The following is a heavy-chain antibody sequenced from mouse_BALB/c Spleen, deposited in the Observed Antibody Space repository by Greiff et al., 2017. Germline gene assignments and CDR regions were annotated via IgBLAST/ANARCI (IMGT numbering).Heavy chain of an antibody. CDR2: IYPGDGDT. CDR3: ARLGGSYEDYAMDY. V-gene: IGHV1-87*01. Sequence: VQLQQSGAELARPGASVKLSCKASGYTFTSYWMQWVKQRPGQGLEWIGAIYPGDGDTRYTQKFKGKATLTADKSSSTAYMQLSSLASEDSAVYDCARLGGSYEDYAMDYWGQGTSVTVSS. J-gene: IGHJ4*01. CDR1: GYTFTSYW. D-gene: IGHD1-1*01.